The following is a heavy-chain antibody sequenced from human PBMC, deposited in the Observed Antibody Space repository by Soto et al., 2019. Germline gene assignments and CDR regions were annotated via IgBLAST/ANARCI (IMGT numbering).Heavy chain of an antibody. V-gene: IGHV3-7*03. Sequence: GGSLRLSCAASGFTFSSYWMSWVRQAPGKGLEWVANIKQDGSEKYSVDSVKGRFTISRDNAKNSLYLQMNSLRAEDTAVYYCARYIPGVRYYGMDVWGQGTTVTVSS. CDR3: ARYIPGVRYYGMDV. D-gene: IGHD2-2*01. J-gene: IGHJ6*02. CDR2: IKQDGSEK. CDR1: GFTFSSYW.